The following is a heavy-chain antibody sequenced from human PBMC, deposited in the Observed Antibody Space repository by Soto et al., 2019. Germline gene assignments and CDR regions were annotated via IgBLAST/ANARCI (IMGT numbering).Heavy chain of an antibody. CDR3: ARLLEGAFDI. CDR2: INHSGST. Sequence: QVLLQQWGAGLLKPSETLSLTCAVYGGSFSGYYWSWIRQPPGKGLEWIGEINHSGSTNYNPSLKSRVTISVDTSKNQFSLKLSSVTAADTAVYYCARLLEGAFDIWGQGTMVTVSS. D-gene: IGHD2-15*01. V-gene: IGHV4-34*01. J-gene: IGHJ3*02. CDR1: GGSFSGYY.